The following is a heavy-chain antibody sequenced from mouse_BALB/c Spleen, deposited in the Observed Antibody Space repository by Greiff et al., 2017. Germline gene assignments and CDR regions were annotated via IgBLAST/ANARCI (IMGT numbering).Heavy chain of an antibody. CDR1: GYTFTSYW. V-gene: IGHV1-61*01. CDR2: IGPTDSET. J-gene: IGHJ3*01. CDR3: SLEGGFAY. Sequence: QVQLQQSGAELVRPGPSVKLSCKASGYTFTSYWMNWVKQRPGQGLEWIGIIGPTDSETHYSQMFRDKATLTVDKSSSTAYMQLSSLTSRDSAVYYCSLEGGFAYWGQGTLVTVSA. D-gene: IGHD6-1*01.